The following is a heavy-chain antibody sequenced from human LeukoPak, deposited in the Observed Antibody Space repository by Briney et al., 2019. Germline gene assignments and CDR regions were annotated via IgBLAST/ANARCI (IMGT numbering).Heavy chain of an antibody. Sequence: GRSLRLSCAASGFTFSSYGMHWVRQAPGKGLEWVAVIWYDGSNKYYADSVKGRFTISRDNSENTLYLQMNSLRAEDTAVYYCARDSGSGYYYALSPPIDYWGQGTLVTVSS. V-gene: IGHV3-33*01. CDR1: GFTFSSYG. D-gene: IGHD3-22*01. CDR3: ARDSGSGYYYALSPPIDY. CDR2: IWYDGSNK. J-gene: IGHJ4*02.